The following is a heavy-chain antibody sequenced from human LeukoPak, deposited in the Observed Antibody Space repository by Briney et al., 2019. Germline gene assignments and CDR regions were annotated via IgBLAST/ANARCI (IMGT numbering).Heavy chain of an antibody. CDR3: ARAPYCTSTSCYAGYYYYYYMDV. V-gene: IGHV1-18*01. Sequence: ASVRVSCKASGYTFTSHGISWVRQAPGQGLEWMGWISAYNGNTNCAQNLQGRVTMTTGTSTNTAYMELRSLRSDDTAVYYCARAPYCTSTSCYAGYYYYYYMDVWGKGTTVTVSS. D-gene: IGHD2-2*01. CDR1: GYTFTSHG. J-gene: IGHJ6*03. CDR2: ISAYNGNT.